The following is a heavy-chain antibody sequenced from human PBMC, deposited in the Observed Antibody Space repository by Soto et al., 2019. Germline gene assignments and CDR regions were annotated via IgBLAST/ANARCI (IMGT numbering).Heavy chain of an antibody. V-gene: IGHV1-18*01. J-gene: IGHJ4*02. CDR3: ARGIPWAGAPDY. Sequence: QVQLVQSGAEVKKPGASVKVSCKASGYTFTSYGISWVRQAPGQGFEWMGWISAYNGNTNYAQKLQGRVTMPTSTSRSAAYMELRSLRCDDTAVYYCARGIPWAGAPDYWGQGTLVTVSS. CDR1: GYTFTSYG. D-gene: IGHD6-19*01. CDR2: ISAYNGNT.